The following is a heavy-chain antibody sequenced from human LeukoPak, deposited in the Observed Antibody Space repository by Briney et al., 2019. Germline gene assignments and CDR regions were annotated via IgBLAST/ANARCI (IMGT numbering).Heavy chain of an antibody. V-gene: IGHV4-30-4*01. CDR1: GGSISSGDYY. D-gene: IGHD5-12*01. J-gene: IGHJ4*02. Sequence: SETLSLTCTVSGGSISSGDYYWSWTRQPPGKGLEWIGYIYYSGSTYYNPSLKSRVTISVDTSKNQFSLKLSSVTAADTAVYYCARVSVATILHYWGQGTLVTVSS. CDR2: IYYSGST. CDR3: ARVSVATILHY.